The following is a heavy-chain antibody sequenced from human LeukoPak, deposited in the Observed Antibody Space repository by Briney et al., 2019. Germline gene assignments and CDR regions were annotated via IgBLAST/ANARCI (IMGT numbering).Heavy chain of an antibody. V-gene: IGHV1-2*02. CDR1: GYTFTGYY. CDR2: ITPNSGGT. Sequence: SVTVSCKPSGYTFTGYYMHWVRQAPGQGLEWMGWITPNSGGTNYAQKFQGRVTMTRDTSISTTYMELSRLRSDDTAVYFCARTRGHDVFNIWGQGTMVTVSS. J-gene: IGHJ3*02. CDR3: ARTRGHDVFNI.